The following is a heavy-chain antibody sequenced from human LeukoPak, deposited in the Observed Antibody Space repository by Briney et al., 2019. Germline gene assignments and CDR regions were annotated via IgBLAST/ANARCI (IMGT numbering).Heavy chain of an antibody. V-gene: IGHV3-9*01. D-gene: IGHD3-9*01. J-gene: IGHJ4*02. Sequence: GGSLRLSCAASGFTFADYAMHWVRQTPGKGLEWVSGISWNSGNIDYADSVKGRFTISRDNAKNSLYLQMNSLRAEGTAVYYCARDSLQYFDWFLMAESNVLDYWGQGTLVTVSS. CDR3: ARDSLQYFDWFLMAESNVLDY. CDR2: ISWNSGNI. CDR1: GFTFADYA.